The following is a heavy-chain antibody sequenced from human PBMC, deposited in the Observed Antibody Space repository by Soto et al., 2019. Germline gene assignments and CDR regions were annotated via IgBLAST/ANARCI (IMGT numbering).Heavy chain of an antibody. CDR3: ARDGYGDPYFYYGLDV. J-gene: IGHJ6*02. CDR2: IKTSGDTK. CDR1: GFTFSSYS. Sequence: GGSLRLSCAASGFTFSSYSMTWVRQAPGKGLEWVSYIKTSGDTKYYADSVKGRFTISRDNARNSLYLQMNSLRAEDTAVYYCARDGYGDPYFYYGLDVWGQGTTVTVSS. D-gene: IGHD4-17*01. V-gene: IGHV3-48*01.